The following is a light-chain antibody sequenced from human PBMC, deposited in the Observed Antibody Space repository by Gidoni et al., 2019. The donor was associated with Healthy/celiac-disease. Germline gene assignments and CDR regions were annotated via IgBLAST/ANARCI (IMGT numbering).Light chain of an antibody. CDR3: QQYNSYSGT. J-gene: IGKJ1*01. CDR2: KAA. Sequence: DIQMTQSPSTLSASVGDRVTITCRASQSISSWLDWYQQKPGKVPKLLIYKAASLESGVPSRFSGSGSGTEFTLTISSLQPDHFATYYCQQYNSYSGTFGQXTKVEIK. CDR1: QSISSW. V-gene: IGKV1-5*03.